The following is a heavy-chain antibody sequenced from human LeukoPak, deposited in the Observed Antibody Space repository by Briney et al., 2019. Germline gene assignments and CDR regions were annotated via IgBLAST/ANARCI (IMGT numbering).Heavy chain of an antibody. J-gene: IGHJ6*02. D-gene: IGHD1-26*01. V-gene: IGHV1-2*02. CDR3: ARASGSPYYYYYYGMDV. CDR2: INPNSGGT. Sequence: EASVKVSCKASGYTFTGYYMHWVRLAPGQGLEWMGWINPNSGGTNYAQKFQGRVTMTRDTSISTAYMELSRLRSDDTAVYYCARASGSPYYYYYYGMDVWGQGTTVTVSS. CDR1: GYTFTGYY.